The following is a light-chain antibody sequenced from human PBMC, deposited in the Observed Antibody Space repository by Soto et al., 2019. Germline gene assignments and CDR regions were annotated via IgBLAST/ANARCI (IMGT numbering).Light chain of an antibody. J-gene: IGLJ1*01. CDR2: SNN. CDR1: SSNIGSNS. V-gene: IGLV1-44*01. CDR3: AAWDDSLNGREV. Sequence: YSGSSSNIGSNSVNWYQQLPGAAPKLLIYSNNQRPSGVPDRFSGSKSGTSASLAISGLQSEDEVDYYCAAWDDSLNGREVFGTGTKVTVL.